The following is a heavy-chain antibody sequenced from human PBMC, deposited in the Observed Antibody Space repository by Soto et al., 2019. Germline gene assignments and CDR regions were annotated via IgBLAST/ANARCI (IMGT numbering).Heavy chain of an antibody. V-gene: IGHV4-39*01. CDR3: ARGYDTMVRGVIKYGMDV. D-gene: IGHD3-10*01. CDR1: GGSISSSSYY. CDR2: IYYSGST. Sequence: LSETLSLTCTVSGGSISSSSYYWGWIRQPPGKGLEWIGSIYYSGSTYYNPSLKSRVTISVDTSKNQFSLKLSSVTAADTAVYYCARGYDTMVRGVIKYGMDVWGQGTTVTVSS. J-gene: IGHJ6*02.